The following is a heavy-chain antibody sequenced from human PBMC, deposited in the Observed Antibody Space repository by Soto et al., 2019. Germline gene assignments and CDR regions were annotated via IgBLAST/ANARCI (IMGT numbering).Heavy chain of an antibody. V-gene: IGHV4-34*01. J-gene: IGHJ4*02. CDR2: INHSGST. CDR3: ARGRITMVRGVIIPQLDY. Sequence: SETLSLTCAVYGGSFSGYYWSWIRQPPGKGLEWIGEINHSGSTNYNPSLKSRVTISVDTSKNQFSLKLSSVTAADTAVYYCARGRITMVRGVIIPQLDYWGQGTLVTVSS. CDR1: GGSFSGYY. D-gene: IGHD3-10*01.